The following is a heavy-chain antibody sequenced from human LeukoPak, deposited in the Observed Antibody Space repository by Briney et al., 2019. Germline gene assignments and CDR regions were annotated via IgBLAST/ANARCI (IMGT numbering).Heavy chain of an antibody. D-gene: IGHD2-15*01. CDR1: GFTFTSYG. CDR2: IRYDGSNE. Sequence: GGSLRLSCAASGFTFTSYGMHWVRQAPGKGLEWVASIRYDGSNEYYADSVKGRFTISRDNFKNTLYLQMNSLRAEDTAVYYCAKDRFCSGGTCYPPNWFDPWGQGTLVTVSS. V-gene: IGHV3-30*02. J-gene: IGHJ5*02. CDR3: AKDRFCSGGTCYPPNWFDP.